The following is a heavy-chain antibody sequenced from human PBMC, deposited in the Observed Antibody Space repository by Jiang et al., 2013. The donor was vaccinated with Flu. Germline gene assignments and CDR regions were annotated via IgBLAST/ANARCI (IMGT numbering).Heavy chain of an antibody. CDR2: IYTSGST. V-gene: IGHV4-61*02. D-gene: IGHD6-6*01. CDR1: GGSISSGSYY. Sequence: GLVKPSQTLSLTCTVSGGSISSGSYYWSWIRQPAGKGLEWIGRIYTSGSTNYNPSLKSRVTISVDTSKNQFSLKLSSVTAADTAVYYCARVSSSSGSGFDYWGQGTLVTVSS. J-gene: IGHJ4*02. CDR3: ARVSSSSGSGFDY.